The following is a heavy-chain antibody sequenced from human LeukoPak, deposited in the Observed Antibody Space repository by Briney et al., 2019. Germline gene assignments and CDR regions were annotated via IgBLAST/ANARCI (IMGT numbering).Heavy chain of an antibody. CDR1: DYTFSSYG. V-gene: IGHV1-18*01. CDR2: INPYNGNT. Sequence: ASVKVSCKASDYTFSSYGISWVRQAPGQGLEWMGWINPYNGNTDYAQMFQGKVTMTTDTSTSTAYMELRSLTSDDTAVYYCARGWAGTAMGDFWGQGTLLTVSS. CDR3: ARGWAGTAMGDF. D-gene: IGHD5-18*01. J-gene: IGHJ4*02.